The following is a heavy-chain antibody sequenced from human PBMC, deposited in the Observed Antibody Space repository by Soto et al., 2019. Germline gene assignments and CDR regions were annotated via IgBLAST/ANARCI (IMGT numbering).Heavy chain of an antibody. V-gene: IGHV4-34*01. CDR3: ARVVKKHPFDY. D-gene: IGHD2-15*01. Sequence: PSETLSLTCAVYGGSFSGYCWSWIRQPPGKGLEWIGEINHSGSTNYNPSLKSRVTISVDTSKNQFSLKLSSVTAADTAVYYCARVVKKHPFDYWGQGTLVPVSS. CDR1: GGSFSGYC. CDR2: INHSGST. J-gene: IGHJ4*02.